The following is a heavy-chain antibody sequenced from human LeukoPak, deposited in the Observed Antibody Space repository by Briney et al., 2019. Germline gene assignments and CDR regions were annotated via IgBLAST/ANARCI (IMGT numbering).Heavy chain of an antibody. J-gene: IGHJ4*02. D-gene: IGHD2-2*01. CDR1: GFTFSSYG. V-gene: IGHV3-33*01. CDR2: IWYDGSNK. Sequence: GGSLRLSCAASGFTFSSYGMHWVRQAPGKGLEWVAVIWYDGSNKYYADSAKGRFTISRDNSKNTLYLQMNSLRAEDTAVYYCAREGGNIVVVPAAGLDYWGQGTLVTVSS. CDR3: AREGGNIVVVPAAGLDY.